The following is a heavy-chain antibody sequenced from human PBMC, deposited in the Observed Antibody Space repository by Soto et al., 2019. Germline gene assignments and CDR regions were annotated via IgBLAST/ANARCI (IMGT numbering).Heavy chain of an antibody. D-gene: IGHD2-21*02. Sequence: EVQLVESGGDLVQPGGSLRLSCEASGFTFSSYWMHWVRQAPGKGPVWVSRINSDESSKTYADSVKGRFTISRDNAKNTLYLQMNSLRAEDTAVYYCARAGGGNSNFDYWSQGTLVTVSS. CDR3: ARAGGGNSNFDY. J-gene: IGHJ4*02. CDR2: INSDESSK. CDR1: GFTFSSYW. V-gene: IGHV3-74*01.